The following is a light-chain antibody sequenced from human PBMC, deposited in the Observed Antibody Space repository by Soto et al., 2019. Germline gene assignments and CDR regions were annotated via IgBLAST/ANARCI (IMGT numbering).Light chain of an antibody. J-gene: IGKJ3*01. V-gene: IGKV1-39*01. CDR3: QQSYSSPFT. Sequence: DIQMTQPPSSLSASVGDRVTITCRASQSISSYLNWYQQKPGKAPNLLIYAASSLQSGVPSKFSGSGSGTDFTLTISSLQPEDFATYYCQQSYSSPFTFGPGTIVDIK. CDR2: AAS. CDR1: QSISSY.